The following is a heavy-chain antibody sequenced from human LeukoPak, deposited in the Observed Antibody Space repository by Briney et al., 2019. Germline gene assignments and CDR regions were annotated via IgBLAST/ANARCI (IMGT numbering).Heavy chain of an antibody. CDR1: GGSISSGSYY. CDR2: IYTSGST. CDR3: ARATTYYYDSSGYYASLFDY. V-gene: IGHV4-61*02. J-gene: IGHJ4*02. Sequence: TLSLTCTVSGGSISSGSYYWSRIRQPAGKGLEWIGRIYTSGSTNYNPSLKSRVTISVDTSKNQFSLKLSSVTAADTAVYYCARATTYYYDSSGYYASLFDYWGQGTLVTVSS. D-gene: IGHD3-22*01.